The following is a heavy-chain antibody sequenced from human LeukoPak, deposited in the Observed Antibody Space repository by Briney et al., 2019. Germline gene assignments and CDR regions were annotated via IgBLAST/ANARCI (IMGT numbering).Heavy chain of an antibody. CDR3: ARELTYYYGSGSYYHQYYFDY. V-gene: IGHV3-7*01. J-gene: IGHJ4*02. CDR1: GFTFSSYW. D-gene: IGHD3-10*01. CDR2: IKQDGSEK. Sequence: GGSLRLSCAASGFTFSSYWMSWVRQAPGKGLEWVANIKQDGSEKYYVDSVKGRFTISRDNAKNSLYLQMNSLRAEDTAVYYRARELTYYYGSGSYYHQYYFDYWGQGTLVTVSS.